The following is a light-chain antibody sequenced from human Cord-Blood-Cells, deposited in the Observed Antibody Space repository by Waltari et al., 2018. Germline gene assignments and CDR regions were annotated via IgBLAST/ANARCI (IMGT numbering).Light chain of an antibody. CDR1: SLRSYY. CDR2: GKN. J-gene: IGLJ1*01. Sequence: SSELTQDPAVSVALGQTVRITCPGDSLRSYYVSWYQQKPGQAPVLVIYGKNNRPSGIPDRFSGSSSGNTASLTITGAQAEDEADYYCNSRDSSGNHYVFGTGTKVTVL. CDR3: NSRDSSGNHYV. V-gene: IGLV3-19*01.